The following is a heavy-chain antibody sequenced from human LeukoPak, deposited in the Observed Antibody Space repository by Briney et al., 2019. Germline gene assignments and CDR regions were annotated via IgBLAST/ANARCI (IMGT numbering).Heavy chain of an antibody. CDR1: GFTFSSYG. D-gene: IGHD6-13*01. Sequence: GGSLRLSCGASGFTFSSYGMHWVRQAPGKGLEWVAVISYDGSNKYYADSVKGRFTISRDNSKNTLYLQMNSLRAEDTAVYYCAKAGAAAGGGYYYYGMDVWGQGTTVTVSS. CDR2: ISYDGSNK. V-gene: IGHV3-30*18. J-gene: IGHJ6*02. CDR3: AKAGAAAGGGYYYYGMDV.